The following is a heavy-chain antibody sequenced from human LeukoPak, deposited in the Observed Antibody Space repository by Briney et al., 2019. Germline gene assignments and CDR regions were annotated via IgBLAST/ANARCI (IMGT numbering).Heavy chain of an antibody. CDR3: AGVFPDDTAMVPSFDY. D-gene: IGHD5-18*01. CDR1: GFTFSTYA. Sequence: GGSLRLSCAASGFTFSTYAMSWVRQAPGRGLEWVSVSGDNTYYADSVKGRFTISIDNAKHSLYLQMTSLRADDTAVYYCAGVFPDDTAMVPSFDYWGQGTLVTVSS. J-gene: IGHJ4*02. V-gene: IGHV3-23*01. CDR2: SGDNT.